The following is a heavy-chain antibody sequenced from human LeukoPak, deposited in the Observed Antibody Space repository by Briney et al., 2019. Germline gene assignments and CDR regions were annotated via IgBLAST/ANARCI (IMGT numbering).Heavy chain of an antibody. CDR1: GGSISGYY. CDR2: IYYSGST. Sequence: SETLSLTCTVSGGSISGYYWSWIRQPPGKGLEWIGYIYYSGSTNYNPSLKSRVTISVDTSKNQFSLKLSSVTAADAAVYYCARLAYCGGDCYYYFDYWGQGTLVTVSS. D-gene: IGHD2-21*02. J-gene: IGHJ4*02. CDR3: ARLAYCGGDCYYYFDY. V-gene: IGHV4-59*08.